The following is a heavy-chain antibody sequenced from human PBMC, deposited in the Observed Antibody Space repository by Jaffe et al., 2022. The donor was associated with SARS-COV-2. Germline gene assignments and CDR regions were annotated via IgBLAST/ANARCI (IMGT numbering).Heavy chain of an antibody. V-gene: IGHV3-15*01. Sequence: EVQLVESGGGLVKPGGSLRLSCAASGFTFSNAWMSWVRQAPGKGLEWVGRIKSKTDGGTTDYAAPVKGRFTISRDDSKNTLYLQMNSLKTEDTAVYYCTTDEVLRFLEWPNLGMDVWGQGTTVTVSS. CDR2: IKSKTDGGTT. J-gene: IGHJ6*02. CDR1: GFTFSNAW. CDR3: TTDEVLRFLEWPNLGMDV. D-gene: IGHD3-3*01.